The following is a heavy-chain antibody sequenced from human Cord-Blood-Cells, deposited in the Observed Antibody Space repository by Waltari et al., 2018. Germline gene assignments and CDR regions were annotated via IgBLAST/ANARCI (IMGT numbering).Heavy chain of an antibody. CDR2: INHSGST. CDR3: ARHYGSGSYSNWFDP. V-gene: IGHV4-34*01. J-gene: IGHJ5*02. CDR1: GGSFSGYY. D-gene: IGHD3-10*01. Sequence: QVQLQQWGAGLLKPSETLSLTCAVYGGSFSGYYWSWIRQPPGKGLEWIGEINHSGSTNYNPSLKSRGTISVDTSKNQCSLKLGSVTAADTAVYYCARHYGSGSYSNWFDPWGQGTLVTVSS.